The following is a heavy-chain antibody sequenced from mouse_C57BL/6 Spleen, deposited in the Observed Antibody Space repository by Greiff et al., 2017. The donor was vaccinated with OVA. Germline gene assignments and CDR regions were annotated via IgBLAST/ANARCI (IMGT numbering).Heavy chain of an antibody. J-gene: IGHJ2*01. CDR3: ARSFWDEGYFDY. Sequence: QVQLQQSGAELARPGASVKLSCKASGYTFTSYGISWVKQRTGQGLEWIGEIYPRRGNTYYNEKFKGKATLTADKSSSTAYMELRSLTSEDSAVYFCARSFWDEGYFDYWGQGTTLTVSS. CDR1: GYTFTSYG. D-gene: IGHD4-1*01. V-gene: IGHV1-81*01. CDR2: IYPRRGNT.